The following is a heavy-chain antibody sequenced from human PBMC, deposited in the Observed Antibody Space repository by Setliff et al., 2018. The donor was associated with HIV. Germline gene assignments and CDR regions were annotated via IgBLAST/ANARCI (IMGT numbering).Heavy chain of an antibody. J-gene: IGHJ3*01. D-gene: IGHD4-17*01. CDR2: IYFTGSS. Sequence: SETLSLTCTVSGGSISSSSYYWGWIRQPPGKGLEWIGSIYFTGSSDNNPSLKSRVTLSVDTSKHQFSLKLSSVTAADTAVYYCARVQMAYAAFDVWGQGTRVTVSS. V-gene: IGHV4-61*05. CDR3: ARVQMAYAAFDV. CDR1: GGSISSSSYY.